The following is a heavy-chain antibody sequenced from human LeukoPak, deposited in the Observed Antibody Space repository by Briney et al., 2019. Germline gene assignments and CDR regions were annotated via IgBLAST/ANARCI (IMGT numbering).Heavy chain of an antibody. D-gene: IGHD6-13*01. CDR2: ISGIGCSS. CDR3: AKTRPLDSSSWSHGDY. Sequence: GGSLRLSCAASGFTFSSYAMSWVRQAPGRGLEWVSAISGIGCSSYYGYCVRGRFIISRDNSKNTLYLQMNSLRAEDTAVYYCAKTRPLDSSSWSHGDYWGQGTLVTVSS. J-gene: IGHJ4*02. CDR1: GFTFSSYA. V-gene: IGHV3-23*01.